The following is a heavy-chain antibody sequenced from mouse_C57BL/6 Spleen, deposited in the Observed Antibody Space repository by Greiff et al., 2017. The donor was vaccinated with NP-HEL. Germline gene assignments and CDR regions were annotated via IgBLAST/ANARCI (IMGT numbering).Heavy chain of an antibody. J-gene: IGHJ4*01. D-gene: IGHD3-2*02. Sequence: VQLQQPGAELVKPGASVKLSCKASGYTFTSYWMQWVKQRPGQGLEWIGEIDPSDSYTNYNQKFKGKATLTVDTSSSTAYMQRSSLTSEDSAVYYCARGGWDAMDYWGQGTSVTVSS. V-gene: IGHV1-50*01. CDR1: GYTFTSYW. CDR3: ARGGWDAMDY. CDR2: IDPSDSYT.